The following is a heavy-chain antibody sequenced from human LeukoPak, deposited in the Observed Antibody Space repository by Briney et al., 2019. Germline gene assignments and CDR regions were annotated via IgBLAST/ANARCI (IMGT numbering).Heavy chain of an antibody. CDR3: ARDNQGYSSSWSALEFYYFDY. CDR2: IYTSGST. V-gene: IGHV4-4*07. J-gene: IGHJ4*02. D-gene: IGHD6-13*01. Sequence: SETLSLTCTVSGGSISNYYWSWIRQPAGKGLEWIGRIYTSGSTNYNPSLKSRVTISVDTAKNQFSLKLSSVTAADTAVYYCARDNQGYSSSWSALEFYYFDYWGQGTLVTVSS. CDR1: GGSISNYY.